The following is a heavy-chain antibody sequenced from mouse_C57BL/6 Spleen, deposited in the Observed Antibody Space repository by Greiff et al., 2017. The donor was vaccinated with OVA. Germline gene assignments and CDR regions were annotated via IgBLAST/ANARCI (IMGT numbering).Heavy chain of an antibody. CDR2: IGPGSGST. CDR1: GYTFTDYY. V-gene: IGHV1-77*01. J-gene: IGHJ4*01. CDR3: ASSRNYAMDY. Sequence: QVQLQQSGAELVKPGASVKISCKASGYTFTDYYINWVKQRPGQGLEWIGKIGPGSGSTYYNEKFKGKATLTADKSSSTAYMQLSSLTSEGSAVYFGASSRNYAMDYWGQGTSVTVSS.